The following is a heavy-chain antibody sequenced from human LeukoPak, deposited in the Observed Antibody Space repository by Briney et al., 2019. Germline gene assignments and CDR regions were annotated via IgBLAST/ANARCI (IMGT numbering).Heavy chain of an antibody. V-gene: IGHV4-59*01. J-gene: IGHJ4*02. Sequence: SETLSLTCSVSGGSISIYYWAWIRQIPGKGLEWIGYIYYTGTTNYNPLFESRATISVDTSKNQFSLKLTSVTAADTAVYFCARGEDFERYYLAYWGQGTLVTVSS. CDR3: ARGEDFERYYLAY. CDR2: IYYTGTT. D-gene: IGHD3-9*01. CDR1: GGSISIYY.